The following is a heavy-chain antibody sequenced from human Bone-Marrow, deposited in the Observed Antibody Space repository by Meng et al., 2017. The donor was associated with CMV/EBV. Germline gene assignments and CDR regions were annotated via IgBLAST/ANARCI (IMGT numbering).Heavy chain of an antibody. CDR2: IYYSGST. Sequence: CTVSGGTISSSSYYWGWIRQPPGKGMEWIGSIYYSGSTHYNPSLKSRVSISVDTSKNQFSLKLSSVTAADTAVYFCARDRVLFGLDPWGQGTLVTVSS. D-gene: IGHD3-10*02. CDR3: ARDRVLFGLDP. J-gene: IGHJ5*02. CDR1: GGTISSSSYY. V-gene: IGHV4-39*07.